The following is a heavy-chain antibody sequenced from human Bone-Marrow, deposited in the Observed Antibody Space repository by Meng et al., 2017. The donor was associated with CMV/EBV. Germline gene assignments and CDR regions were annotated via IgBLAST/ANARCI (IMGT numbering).Heavy chain of an antibody. Sequence: ASVKVSCKASGYTFTDYYMHWVRQSPGQGLEWMGWMNPKSGGTAYAQKFQGRVTMTRDTSITTAYMELSRLRSDDTAVYFCARGLRQADYWGQGTLVTVSS. CDR1: GYTFTDYY. CDR2: MNPKSGGT. J-gene: IGHJ4*02. V-gene: IGHV1-2*02. CDR3: ARGLRQADY.